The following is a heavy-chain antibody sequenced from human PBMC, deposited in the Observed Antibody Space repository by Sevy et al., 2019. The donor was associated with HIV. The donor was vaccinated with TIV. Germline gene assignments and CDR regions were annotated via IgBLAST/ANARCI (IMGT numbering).Heavy chain of an antibody. J-gene: IGHJ5*02. CDR1: GFNIADYY. CDR3: ARHAREAWRGSGGSYNVTDGFDP. CDR2: IITKNHGGTP. Sequence: GGSLRLSCTGSGFNIADYYMTWVRQAPGKGLDWVGFIITKNHGGTPEYGASVKGRFTISRDDSKNTIYLQMHSLKTEDTGIYYCARHAREAWRGSGGSYNVTDGFDPWGQGTLVTVSS. D-gene: IGHD3-10*01. V-gene: IGHV3-49*04.